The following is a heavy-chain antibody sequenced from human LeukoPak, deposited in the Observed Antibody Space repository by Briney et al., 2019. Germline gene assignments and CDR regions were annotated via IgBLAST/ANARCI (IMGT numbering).Heavy chain of an antibody. J-gene: IGHJ4*02. Sequence: GGSLRLSCAASGFTFSSYSMNWVRQAPGKGLEWVSSISSSSSYIYYADSVKGRFTISRDNAKNSLYLQMTSLRAEDTAVYYCARVRGLLTIDYWGQGTLVTVSS. CDR3: ARVRGLLTIDY. V-gene: IGHV3-21*01. CDR1: GFTFSSYS. CDR2: ISSSSSYI. D-gene: IGHD1-26*01.